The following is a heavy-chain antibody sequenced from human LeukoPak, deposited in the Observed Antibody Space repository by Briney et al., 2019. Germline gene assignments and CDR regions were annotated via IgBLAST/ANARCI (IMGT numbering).Heavy chain of an antibody. CDR3: ARRNILYFDY. Sequence: ASVKVSCKASGYTFTSYYMHWVRQAPGQGLEWMGIINPSGGSTSYAQKFQGRVTMTSDTSTSTVYMELSSLKSEETAVYYCARRNILYFDYWGQGTLVTVSS. CDR2: INPSGGST. J-gene: IGHJ4*02. D-gene: IGHD2/OR15-2a*01. V-gene: IGHV1-46*01. CDR1: GYTFTSYY.